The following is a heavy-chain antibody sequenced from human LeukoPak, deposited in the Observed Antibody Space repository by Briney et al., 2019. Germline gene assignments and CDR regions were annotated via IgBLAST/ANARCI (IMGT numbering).Heavy chain of an antibody. V-gene: IGHV3-23*01. J-gene: IGHJ3*02. D-gene: IGHD1-26*01. CDR3: AKGGLAERAFDI. CDR1: GFTFSSYA. CDR2: VSGTSGST. Sequence: PGGSLRLSCAASGFTFSSYAMSWVRQAPGKGLEWVSAVSGTSGSTYSADSVKGRFTISRDNSKNTLYLQMNSLRAEDTAVYYCAKGGLAERAFDIWGQGTMVTVSS.